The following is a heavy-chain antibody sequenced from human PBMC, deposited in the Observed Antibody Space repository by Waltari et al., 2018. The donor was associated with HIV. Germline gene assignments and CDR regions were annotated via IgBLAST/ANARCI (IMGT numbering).Heavy chain of an antibody. CDR2: ISANNGNT. CDR3: ARVGRGDQYDFWSASMTGGGDY. V-gene: IGHV1-18*01. CDR1: GYTLPSLC. D-gene: IGHD3-3*01. J-gene: IGHJ4*02. Sequence: QVQPVPSGGAVKQPGASVKVPCKTSGYTLPSLCISWVLHASGQGLDWVGWISANNGNTHFAQKYQDRVTMTTDMSTSTAYMQLRSLRSDDTAVYYCARVGRGDQYDFWSASMTGGGDYWGQGTLVTVSS.